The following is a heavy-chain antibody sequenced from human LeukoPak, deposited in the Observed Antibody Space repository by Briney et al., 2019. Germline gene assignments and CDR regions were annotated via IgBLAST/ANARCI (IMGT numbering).Heavy chain of an antibody. D-gene: IGHD1-26*01. CDR2: ITSSSYI. Sequence: PGGSLRLSCAASGFTFSSYTMNWVRQAPGKGLEWVSSITSSSYIYYADSLKGRFTISRDNAKNSLYLQMNSLRAEDTAVYYCARDSWELLIDYWGQGTLVTVSS. CDR1: GFTFSSYT. V-gene: IGHV3-21*01. J-gene: IGHJ4*02. CDR3: ARDSWELLIDY.